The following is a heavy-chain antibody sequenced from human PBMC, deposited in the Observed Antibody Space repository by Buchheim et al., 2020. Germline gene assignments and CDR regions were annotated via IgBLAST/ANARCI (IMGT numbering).Heavy chain of an antibody. V-gene: IGHV4-31*11. D-gene: IGHD1-26*01. CDR3: ARDLGRTGGPYFDY. J-gene: IGHJ4*02. CDR2: IFYSGST. CDR1: GGSISSTIYY. Sequence: QVQLQESGPGLVKPSQTLSLTCAVSGGSISSTIYYWSWIRQHPGKGLEWIGYIFYSGSTYYNPSLKSRVTISVDTSKNQFSLKLSSVTAADTAVYYCARDLGRTGGPYFDYWGQGTL.